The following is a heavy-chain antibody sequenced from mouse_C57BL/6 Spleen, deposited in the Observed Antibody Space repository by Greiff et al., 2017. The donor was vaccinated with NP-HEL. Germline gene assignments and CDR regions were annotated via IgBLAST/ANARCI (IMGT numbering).Heavy chain of an antibody. Sequence: QLKESGPELVKPGASVKISCKASGYAFSSSWMNWVKQRPGKGLEWIGRIYPGDGDTNYNGKFKGKATLTADKSSSTAYMQLSSLTSEDSAVYFCARHTAQALDYWGQGTTLTVSS. CDR2: IYPGDGDT. CDR3: ARHTAQALDY. D-gene: IGHD3-2*02. V-gene: IGHV1-82*01. J-gene: IGHJ2*01. CDR1: GYAFSSSW.